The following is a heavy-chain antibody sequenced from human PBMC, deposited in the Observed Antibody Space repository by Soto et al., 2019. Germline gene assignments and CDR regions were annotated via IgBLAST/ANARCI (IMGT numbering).Heavy chain of an antibody. V-gene: IGHV3-49*03. Sequence: GGSLRLSCTASGFTFGDYAMSWFRQAPGKGLEWVGFIRSKAYGGTTEYAASVKGRFTISRDDSKSIAYLQMNSLKTEDTAVYYCTRDRQGVDTAIDSYYYYGMDVWGQGTTVTVSS. CDR2: IRSKAYGGTT. D-gene: IGHD5-18*01. CDR1: GFTFGDYA. J-gene: IGHJ6*02. CDR3: TRDRQGVDTAIDSYYYYGMDV.